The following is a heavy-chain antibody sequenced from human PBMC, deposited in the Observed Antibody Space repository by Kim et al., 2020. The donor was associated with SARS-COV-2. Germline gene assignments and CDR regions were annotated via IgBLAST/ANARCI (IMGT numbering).Heavy chain of an antibody. Sequence: GGSLRLSCAASGFTFSSYAMSWVRQAPGKGLEWVSAISGSGGSTYYADSVKGRFTISRDNSKNTLYLQMNSLRAEDTAVYYCAKDGEAAGSPYYYYGMDVWGQGTTVTVSS. D-gene: IGHD6-13*01. V-gene: IGHV3-23*01. CDR1: GFTFSSYA. J-gene: IGHJ6*02. CDR2: ISGSGGST. CDR3: AKDGEAAGSPYYYYGMDV.